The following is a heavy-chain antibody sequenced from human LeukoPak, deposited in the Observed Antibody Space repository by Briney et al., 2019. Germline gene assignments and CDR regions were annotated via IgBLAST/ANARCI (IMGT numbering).Heavy chain of an antibody. D-gene: IGHD2-2*01. CDR2: ISAYNGNT. V-gene: IGHV1-18*01. CDR1: GGTFSSYA. Sequence: AASVKVSCKASGGTFSSYAISWVRQAPGQGLEWMGWISAYNGNTNYAQKLQGRVTMTTDTSTSTAYMELRSLRSDDTAVYYCARVGCSSTSCYIDYWGQGTLVTVSS. CDR3: ARVGCSSTSCYIDY. J-gene: IGHJ4*02.